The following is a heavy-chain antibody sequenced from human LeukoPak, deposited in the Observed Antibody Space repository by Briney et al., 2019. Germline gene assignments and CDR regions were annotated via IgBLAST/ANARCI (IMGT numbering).Heavy chain of an antibody. J-gene: IGHJ4*02. CDR1: GYSFTSYW. Sequence: GESLKISRKGSGYSFTSYWIGWVRQMPGKGLEWMGVIYPGDSDTRYRLSFQGQVTISADKSNSTAYLQWSSLKASDTAMYYCARQGLAVADYWGQGTLVTVSS. D-gene: IGHD6-19*01. V-gene: IGHV5-51*01. CDR3: ARQGLAVADY. CDR2: IYPGDSDT.